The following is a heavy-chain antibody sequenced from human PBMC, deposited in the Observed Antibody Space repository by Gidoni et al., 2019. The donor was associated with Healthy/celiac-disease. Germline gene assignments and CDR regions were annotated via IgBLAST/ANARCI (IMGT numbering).Heavy chain of an antibody. J-gene: IGHJ4*02. D-gene: IGHD2-2*01. CDR3: AKAWRGYCSSTSCPPMLRGFDY. V-gene: IGHV3-23*01. CDR2: ISGSGGSR. Sequence: EVQLLESGGGLVQPGGSLRLSCAASGFTFSSYAMSWVRQAPGKGLEWVSAISGSGGSRYYADSVKCRLTIARDNSKNTLYLQMNSLRAEDTAVYYCAKAWRGYCSSTSCPPMLRGFDYWGQGTLVTVSS. CDR1: GFTFSSYA.